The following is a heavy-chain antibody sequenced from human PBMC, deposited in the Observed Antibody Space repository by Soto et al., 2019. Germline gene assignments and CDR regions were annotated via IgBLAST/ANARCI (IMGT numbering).Heavy chain of an antibody. Sequence: PSETLSLTCSVSGGSISSGGHHWGWLHQPPGKGLEWVGSISSGGTTSYNPSLRSRVTISVDTSKNQFSLELSSVTAADTALYYCVSYGSGTYYSGYSFDFWSQGSLVTVSS. V-gene: IGHV4-39*01. CDR1: GGSISSGGHH. CDR3: VSYGSGTYYSGYSFDF. CDR2: ISSGGTT. J-gene: IGHJ4*02. D-gene: IGHD3-10*01.